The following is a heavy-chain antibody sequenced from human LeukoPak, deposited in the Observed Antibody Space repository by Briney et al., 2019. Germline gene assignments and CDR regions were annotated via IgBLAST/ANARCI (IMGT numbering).Heavy chain of an antibody. Sequence: ASVKVSCKASGYTFTSYYMHWVRQAPGQGLEWMGIINPSGGSTSYAKKFQDRVTMTRDTSTSTVYMELSSLRSEDTAVYYCARGRDCSSTSCLHFLGYWGQGTLVTVSS. CDR2: INPSGGST. J-gene: IGHJ4*02. V-gene: IGHV1-46*01. CDR3: ARGRDCSSTSCLHFLGY. D-gene: IGHD2-2*01. CDR1: GYTFTSYY.